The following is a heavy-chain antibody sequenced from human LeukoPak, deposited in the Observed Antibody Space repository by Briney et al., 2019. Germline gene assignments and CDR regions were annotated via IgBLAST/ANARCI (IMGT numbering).Heavy chain of an antibody. J-gene: IGHJ4*02. CDR3: ARITTVTTPYFDY. V-gene: IGHV4-30-4*08. CDR2: IYYRGST. D-gene: IGHD4-17*01. CDR1: GGSISSGDYY. Sequence: SETLSLTCTVSGGSISSGDYYWSWIRQPPGKGLEWIGYIYYRGSTYYNPSLKSRVTISVDTSKNQFSLKLSSVTAADTAVYYCARITTVTTPYFDYWGQGTLVTVSS.